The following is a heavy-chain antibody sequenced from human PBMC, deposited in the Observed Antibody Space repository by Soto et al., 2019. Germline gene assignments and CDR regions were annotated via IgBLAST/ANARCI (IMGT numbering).Heavy chain of an antibody. CDR2: IYHSGST. V-gene: IGHV4-4*02. D-gene: IGHD6-6*01. Sequence: PSETLSLTCAVSGGSISSSNWWSWVRQPPGKGLEWIGEIYHSGSTNYNPSLKSRVTISVDKSKNQFSLKLSSVTAADTAVYYCARVRIAAPGRRPYYFDYRGQVTLVTVSS. J-gene: IGHJ4*02. CDR3: ARVRIAAPGRRPYYFDY. CDR1: GGSISSSNW.